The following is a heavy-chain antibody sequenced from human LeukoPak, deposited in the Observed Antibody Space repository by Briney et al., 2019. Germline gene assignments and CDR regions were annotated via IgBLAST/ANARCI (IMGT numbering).Heavy chain of an antibody. J-gene: IGHJ6*02. CDR2: IWYEGRNK. CDR3: ARDSRIVPAAIPSYYYGMVV. V-gene: IGHV3-33*01. Sequence: GGSLSLSRAASGFILSSYAMHWVRPAPGKGVEGVAGIWYEGRNKYYADSVKVQFTISRENSENTLHLQMNSLRADDTAVYYCARDSRIVPAAIPSYYYGMVVWGQGTTVTVSS. CDR1: GFILSSYA. D-gene: IGHD2-2*01.